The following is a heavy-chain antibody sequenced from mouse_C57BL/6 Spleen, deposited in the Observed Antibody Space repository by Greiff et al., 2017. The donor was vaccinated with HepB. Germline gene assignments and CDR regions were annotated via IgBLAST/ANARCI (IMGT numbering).Heavy chain of an antibody. J-gene: IGHJ3*01. CDR3: AREGYGSSFTAGFAY. CDR2: ISDGGSYT. CDR1: GFTFSSYS. Sequence: EVKLVESGGGLVKPGGSLKLSCAASGFTFSSYSMSWVRQTPEKRLEWVATISDGGSYTYYPDNVKGRFTISRDNAKNNLYLQMSHLKSEDTAMYDCAREGYGSSFTAGFAYWGQGTLVTVSA. D-gene: IGHD1-1*01. V-gene: IGHV5-4*01.